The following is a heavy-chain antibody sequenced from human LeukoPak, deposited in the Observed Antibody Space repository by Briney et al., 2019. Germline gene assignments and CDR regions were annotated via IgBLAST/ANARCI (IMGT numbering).Heavy chain of an antibody. Sequence: PGRSLRLPCAASGFTFDDYAMHWVRQAPGKGLEWVSGISWNSGSIGYADSVKGRFTISRDNAKNSLYLQMNSLRAEDTALYYCAKDMSCSGGSCYSRASYYGMDVWGQGTTVTVSS. V-gene: IGHV3-9*01. J-gene: IGHJ6*02. CDR3: AKDMSCSGGSCYSRASYYGMDV. CDR1: GFTFDDYA. CDR2: ISWNSGSI. D-gene: IGHD2-15*01.